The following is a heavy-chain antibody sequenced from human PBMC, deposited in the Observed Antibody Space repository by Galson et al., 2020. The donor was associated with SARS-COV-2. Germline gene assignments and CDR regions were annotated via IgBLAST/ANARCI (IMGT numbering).Heavy chain of an antibody. Sequence: QLGESLKISCAASGFTFSDHYMDWVRQAPGKGLEWVGRTRNKANSYNTEYAATVKGRFTISRDDSKNSLYLQMNSLKTEDTAVYYCACQYGGNYYYYGMDVWGQGTTVTVSS. CDR2: TRNKANSYNT. CDR3: ACQYGGNYYYYGMDV. V-gene: IGHV3-72*01. J-gene: IGHJ6*02. D-gene: IGHD4-17*01. CDR1: GFTFSDHY.